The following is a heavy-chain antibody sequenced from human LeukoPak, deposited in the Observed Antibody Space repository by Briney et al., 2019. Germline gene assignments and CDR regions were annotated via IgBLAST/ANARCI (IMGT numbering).Heavy chain of an antibody. CDR1: GFTFSSRG. CDR3: ARDSPVATW. Sequence: GGSLRLSCAASGFTFSSRGMSWVRQAPGKGLEWVSSITPSGDGTYYAASVKGRFTISRDNSKKTLYLQMDSLRADDTAKYYCARDSPVATWWGQGTLVTVSS. V-gene: IGHV3-23*01. CDR2: ITPSGDGT. D-gene: IGHD1-26*01. J-gene: IGHJ4*02.